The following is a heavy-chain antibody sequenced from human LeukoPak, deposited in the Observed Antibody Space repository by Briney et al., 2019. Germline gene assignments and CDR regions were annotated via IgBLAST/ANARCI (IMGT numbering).Heavy chain of an antibody. J-gene: IGHJ5*02. D-gene: IGHD1-7*01. Sequence: PSETLSLTCTVSGGSISSLYWSWIRQPAGKALEWIGRIYVTGSTTYNPSLESRVTMSLDTSKNHFSLKLRSVTAADTAVYYCARDSGTTGEVKFDPWGQGTLVTVSS. V-gene: IGHV4-4*07. CDR3: ARDSGTTGEVKFDP. CDR2: IYVTGST. CDR1: GGSISSLY.